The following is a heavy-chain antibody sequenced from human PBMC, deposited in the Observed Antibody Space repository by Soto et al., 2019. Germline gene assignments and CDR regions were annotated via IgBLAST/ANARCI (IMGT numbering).Heavy chain of an antibody. V-gene: IGHV4-59*01. CDR1: GGSISNYY. CDR2: IHNSGNT. CDR3: ARGDDYVWGSFRY. Sequence: SETLSRSCTVSGGSISNYYWTWIRQPPGKGLEWIGYIHNSGNTKYNPSLKSRVTISLDTSKNQFSLNLSSVTAADTAVYYCARGDDYVWGSFRYWDQGALVTVSS. J-gene: IGHJ1*01. D-gene: IGHD3-16*02.